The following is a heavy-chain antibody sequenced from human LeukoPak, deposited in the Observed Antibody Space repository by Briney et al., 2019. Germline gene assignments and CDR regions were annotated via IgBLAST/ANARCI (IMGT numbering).Heavy chain of an antibody. CDR2: INPNSGGT. Sequence: GASVKVSCKASGYTFTGYYMHWVRQAPGQGLEWMGWINPNSGGTNYAQKFQGRVTMTRDTSISTAYMELSRLRSDDTAVYYCAGSGSGSYYSYYYYGMDVWGQGTTVTVSS. J-gene: IGHJ6*02. V-gene: IGHV1-2*02. D-gene: IGHD3-10*01. CDR1: GYTFTGYY. CDR3: AGSGSGSYYSYYYYGMDV.